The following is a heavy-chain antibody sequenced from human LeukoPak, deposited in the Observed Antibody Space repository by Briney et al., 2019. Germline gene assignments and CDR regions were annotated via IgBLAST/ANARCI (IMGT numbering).Heavy chain of an antibody. J-gene: IGHJ3*02. CDR1: GFTFSTYS. V-gene: IGHV3-21*01. Sequence: GGSLRLSCAASGFTFSTYSMNWVRQAPGMGLEWVSSITSSSSYIYYADSVKGRFTISRDNAKNSLYLQMNSLRAEDTAVYYCARSDYYDSSGYYYPAVAAFDIWGQGTMVTVSS. CDR3: ARSDYYDSSGYYYPAVAAFDI. D-gene: IGHD3-22*01. CDR2: ITSSSSYI.